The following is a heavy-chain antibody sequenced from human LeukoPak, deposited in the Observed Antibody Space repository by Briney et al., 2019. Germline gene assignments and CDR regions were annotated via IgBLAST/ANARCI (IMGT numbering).Heavy chain of an antibody. CDR1: GFTFDDYA. CDR2: ISWNSGSI. J-gene: IGHJ4*02. CDR3: AKERWREGDGYNPDFDY. Sequence: GGSLRLSCAASGFTFDDYAMHWVRQAPGKGLEWVSGISWNSGSIGYADSVKGRFTISRDNAKNSLYLQMNSLRAEDTALYYCAKERWREGDGYNPDFDYWGQGILVTVSS. V-gene: IGHV3-9*01. D-gene: IGHD5-24*01.